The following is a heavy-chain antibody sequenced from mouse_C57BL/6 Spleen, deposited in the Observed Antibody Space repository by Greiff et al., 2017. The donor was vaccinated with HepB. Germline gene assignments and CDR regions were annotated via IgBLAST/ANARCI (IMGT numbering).Heavy chain of an antibody. CDR2: IYPGSGST. D-gene: IGHD1-1*01. V-gene: IGHV1-55*01. CDR3: ARERTTTVVATDAMDY. CDR1: GYTFTSYW. J-gene: IGHJ4*01. Sequence: QAKRQQPGAELVKPGASVKMFCKASGYTFTSYWITWVKQRPGQGLEWIGDIYPGSGSTNYNEKFKSKATLTVDTSSSTAYMQLSSLTSEDSAVYYCARERTTTVVATDAMDYWGQGTSVTVSS.